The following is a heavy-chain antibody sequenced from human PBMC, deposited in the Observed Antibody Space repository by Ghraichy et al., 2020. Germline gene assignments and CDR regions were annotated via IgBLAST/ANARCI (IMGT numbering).Heavy chain of an antibody. Sequence: GGSLRLSCAASAFTFSSYWMTWVRQAPGKGLEWVANIKQDGSEKYYVDSVKGRFTISRDNAKNSLYLQMNSLRAEDTAVYYCARARSRNYYDSRGYYGGMDVWGQGTTVTVSS. CDR3: ARARSRNYYDSRGYYGGMDV. D-gene: IGHD3-22*01. J-gene: IGHJ6*02. V-gene: IGHV3-7*01. CDR1: AFTFSSYW. CDR2: IKQDGSEK.